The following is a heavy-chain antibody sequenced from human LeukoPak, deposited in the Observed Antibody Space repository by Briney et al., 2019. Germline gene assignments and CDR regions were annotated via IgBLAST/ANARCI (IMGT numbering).Heavy chain of an antibody. V-gene: IGHV1-24*01. D-gene: IGHD3-9*01. Sequence: GASVKVSCKVSGYTLTELSMHWVRQAPGKGLEWMGGFDPEDGETIYAQKFQGRVTMTEDTSTDTAYMELSSLRSEDTAVYYCATDVSHDYDILTGYYKAYYFDYWGQGTLVTVSS. CDR2: FDPEDGET. CDR3: ATDVSHDYDILTGYYKAYYFDY. J-gene: IGHJ4*02. CDR1: GYTLTELS.